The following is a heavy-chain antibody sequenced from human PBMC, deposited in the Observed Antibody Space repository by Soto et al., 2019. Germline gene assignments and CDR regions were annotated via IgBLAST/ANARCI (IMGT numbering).Heavy chain of an antibody. CDR2: INHSGGT. J-gene: IGHJ4*02. Sequence: QVQLQQWGGGLLKPSETLSLTCAVYGGSFSGYYWTWIRQPPGTGLEWIGEINHSGGTNYNTSLNSRVTISVDPSKNQFSLKLTSVTSAVTAVYSFARDKIPGLFDYWGQGTLVTVSS. D-gene: IGHD2-21*01. CDR3: ARDKIPGLFDY. V-gene: IGHV4-34*01. CDR1: GGSFSGYY.